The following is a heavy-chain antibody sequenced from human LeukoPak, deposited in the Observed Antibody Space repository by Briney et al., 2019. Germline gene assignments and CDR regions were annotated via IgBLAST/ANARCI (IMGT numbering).Heavy chain of an antibody. Sequence: GASVKVSCKASGYTFTGYYMHWVRQAPGQGLEWMGWINPNSGGTNYAQKFQGRVTMTRDTSISTAYMELSSLRSGDTAVYYCARDFGGYYNSFLLVWGQGTLVTVSS. D-gene: IGHD3-10*01. V-gene: IGHV1-2*02. CDR3: ARDFGGYYNSFLLV. CDR1: GYTFTGYY. CDR2: INPNSGGT. J-gene: IGHJ4*02.